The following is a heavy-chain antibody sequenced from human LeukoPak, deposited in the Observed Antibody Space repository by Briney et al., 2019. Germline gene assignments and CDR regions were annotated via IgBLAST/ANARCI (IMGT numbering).Heavy chain of an antibody. CDR1: GFTVSSNY. J-gene: IGHJ4*02. D-gene: IGHD6-19*01. V-gene: IGHV3-53*01. CDR2: IYSGGST. Sequence: GGSLRLSCAASGFTVSSNYMNWVRQAPGKGLEWVSLIYSGGSTYYADSVKGRFTIYRDNSKNTLYLQMNSLRAEDTAVYYCAKDRIAVTGILCDYWGQGTLVTVSS. CDR3: AKDRIAVTGILCDY.